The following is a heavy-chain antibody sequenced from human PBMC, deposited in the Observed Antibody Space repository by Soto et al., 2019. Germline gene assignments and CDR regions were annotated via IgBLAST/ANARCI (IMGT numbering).Heavy chain of an antibody. V-gene: IGHV1-18*01. CDR1: DYSFATSG. CDR3: ARAGQYYDSSGYAD. D-gene: IGHD3-22*01. J-gene: IGHJ4*02. CDR2: ISAYNGNT. Sequence: QVKLVQSGTEVKKPGASMKVSCKASDYSFATSGISWVRQAPGQGLEWMGWISAYNGNTNYDQKLQDRIIMTTDTATSPAYLELRSLRSDGTAVYYCARAGQYYDSSGYADWGQGTLITVTS.